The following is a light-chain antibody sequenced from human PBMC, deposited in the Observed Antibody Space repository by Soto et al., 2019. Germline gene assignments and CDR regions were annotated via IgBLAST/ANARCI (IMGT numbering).Light chain of an antibody. Sequence: QSGLTHQPSASGTSGPRVTFSGYVRSTNTGRNYVHWYQPFPGTAPRLLIYGNYQRPLGVPDLFSGSKAGTSAYLAISGLRSEEEADYYCGAWDDRLNSFLFAAGTKVTVL. CDR1: STNTGRNY. CDR2: GNY. V-gene: IGLV1-47*02. CDR3: GAWDDRLNSFL. J-gene: IGLJ1*01.